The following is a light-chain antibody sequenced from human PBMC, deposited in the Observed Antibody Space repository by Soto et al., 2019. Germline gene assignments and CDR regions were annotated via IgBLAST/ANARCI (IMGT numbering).Light chain of an antibody. J-gene: IGKJ5*01. CDR2: AAS. V-gene: IGKV1-39*01. Sequence: DIQMTQFPSSLSASVGDRVTITFQASQNINNYLNWYQQKPGKAPKLLIYAASSLQSGVPSRFSGSGSGTDFTLTIISLQPEDFATYYCQQSYSTLITFGQGTRREIK. CDR3: QQSYSTLIT. CDR1: QNINNY.